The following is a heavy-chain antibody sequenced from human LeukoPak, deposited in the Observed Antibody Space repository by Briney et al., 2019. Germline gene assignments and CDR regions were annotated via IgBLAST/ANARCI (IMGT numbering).Heavy chain of an antibody. CDR3: ARGVSHFDI. J-gene: IGHJ3*02. Sequence: SETLSLTCTVSGGSIGTYYWSWIRQSPGKGLEWIGYIYVTGSTRYNPYLQSRVTISVDTSKNQFSLKLSSVTAADTAVYYCARGVSHFDIWGQGTMVTVSS. V-gene: IGHV4-4*09. CDR1: GGSIGTYY. D-gene: IGHD3-16*01. CDR2: IYVTGST.